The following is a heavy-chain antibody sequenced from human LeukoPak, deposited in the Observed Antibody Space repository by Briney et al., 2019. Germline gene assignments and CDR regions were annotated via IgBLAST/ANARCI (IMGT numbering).Heavy chain of an antibody. CDR3: ARDFLTAAAHFGGY. CDR1: GYTFTEYY. Sequence: ASVKVSCKASGYTFTEYYIRWVRQAPGQGLEWMGWINLNSGGTKYAQKFQGRVTMTRDTSIGTAYMDLSRLRSDDTAVYYCARDFLTAAAHFGGYRGQGTLVTVSS. D-gene: IGHD6-13*01. J-gene: IGHJ4*02. CDR2: INLNSGGT. V-gene: IGHV1-2*02.